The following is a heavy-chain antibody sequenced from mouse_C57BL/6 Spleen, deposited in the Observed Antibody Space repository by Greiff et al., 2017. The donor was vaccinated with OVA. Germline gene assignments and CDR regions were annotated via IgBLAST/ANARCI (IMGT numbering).Heavy chain of an antibody. CDR1: GFSLTSYG. CDR3: ARKEEDGSSSPEGAMDY. CDR2: IWSGGST. V-gene: IGHV2-2*01. J-gene: IGHJ4*01. D-gene: IGHD1-1*01. Sequence: QVQLQQSGPGLVQPSQSLSITCTVSGFSLTSYGVHWVRQSPGKGLEWLGVIWSGGSTDYNAAFISRLSISKDNSKSQVFFKMNSLQAADTAIYYCARKEEDGSSSPEGAMDYWGQGTSVTVSS.